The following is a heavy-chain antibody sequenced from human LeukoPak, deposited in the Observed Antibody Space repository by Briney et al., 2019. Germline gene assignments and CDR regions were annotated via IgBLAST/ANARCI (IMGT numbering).Heavy chain of an antibody. V-gene: IGHV1-69*05. Sequence: ASVKVSCKASGGTFSNFAISWVRQAPGQRLEWMGNFIPIFNTANYAQTFQGRVTITTDEYTSTAYMELTSLRSEDTAVYYCARDPGYCSGGSCYSAYYDYWGHGTLVTVSS. CDR1: GGTFSNFA. J-gene: IGHJ4*01. CDR2: FIPIFNTA. CDR3: ARDPGYCSGGSCYSAYYDY. D-gene: IGHD2-15*01.